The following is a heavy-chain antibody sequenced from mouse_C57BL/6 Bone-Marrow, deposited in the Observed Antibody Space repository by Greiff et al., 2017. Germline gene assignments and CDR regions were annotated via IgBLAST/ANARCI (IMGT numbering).Heavy chain of an antibody. CDR3: ARRSNYVGHFDY. D-gene: IGHD2-5*01. Sequence: QVQLQQSDAELVKPGASVKISCKVSGYTFTDHTIHWMKQRPEQGLEWIGYIYPRDGSTKYNEKFKGKATLTADKSSSTAYMQLNSLTPEYSEVYFCARRSNYVGHFDYWGQGTSLTVSS. CDR1: GYTFTDHT. J-gene: IGHJ2*02. V-gene: IGHV1-78*01. CDR2: IYPRDGST.